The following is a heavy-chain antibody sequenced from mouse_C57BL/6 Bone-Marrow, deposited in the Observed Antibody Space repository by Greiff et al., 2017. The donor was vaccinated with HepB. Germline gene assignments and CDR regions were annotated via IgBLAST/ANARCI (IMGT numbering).Heavy chain of an antibody. Sequence: QVTLKESGPELVKPGASVKISCKASGYAFSSSWMNWVKQRPGKGLEWIGRIYPGDGDTNYNGKFKGKATLTADKSSSTAYMQLSSLTSEDSAVYFCANDHYAMDYWGQGTSVTVSS. CDR2: IYPGDGDT. V-gene: IGHV1-82*01. J-gene: IGHJ4*01. CDR3: ANDHYAMDY. CDR1: GYAFSSSW.